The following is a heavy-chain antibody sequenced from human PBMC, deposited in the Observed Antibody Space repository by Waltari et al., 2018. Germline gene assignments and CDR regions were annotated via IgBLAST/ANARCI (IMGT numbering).Heavy chain of an antibody. CDR2: IKQDGSEK. CDR3: ARALYVAVAGTYYFDY. V-gene: IGHV3-7*01. J-gene: IGHJ4*02. CDR1: GFTFSSYW. Sequence: EVQLVESGGGLVQPGGSLRLSCAASGFTFSSYWMTWFLQAPGKGLEWVANIKQDGSEKYYVDSVKGRFTISRDNAKNSLYLQMNSLRAEDTAVYYCARALYVAVAGTYYFDYWGQGTLVTVSS. D-gene: IGHD6-19*01.